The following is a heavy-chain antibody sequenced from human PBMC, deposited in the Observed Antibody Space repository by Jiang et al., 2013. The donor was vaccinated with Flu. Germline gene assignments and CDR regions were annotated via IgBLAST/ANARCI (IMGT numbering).Heavy chain of an antibody. D-gene: IGHD3-22*01. CDR1: GFTFSRYG. J-gene: IGHJ4*02. Sequence: QLLESGGGVVQPGRSLRLSCAASGFTFSRYGMHWVRQAPGKGLEWVAIISYDGSSKYYADSVKGRFTISRDNSKDTLYLQMNSLRAEDTAVYYCAKDKIRYHYDGSGFYFDYWGQGTLVTVSS. CDR3: AKDKIRYHYDGSGFYFDY. CDR2: ISYDGSSK. V-gene: IGHV3-30*18.